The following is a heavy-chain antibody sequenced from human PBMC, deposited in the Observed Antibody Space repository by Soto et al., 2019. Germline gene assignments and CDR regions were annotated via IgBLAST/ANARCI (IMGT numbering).Heavy chain of an antibody. CDR1: GFTFSSYA. V-gene: IGHV3-30-3*01. CDR3: ARDNRYSNYFGMDV. Sequence: SLRLSCAASGFTFSSYAMHWVRQAPGKGLEWVAVISYDGSNKYYADSVKGRFTISRDNSKNTLYLQMNSLRAEDTAVYYCARDNRYSNYFGMDVWGQGTTVTVSS. CDR2: ISYDGSNK. D-gene: IGHD4-4*01. J-gene: IGHJ6*02.